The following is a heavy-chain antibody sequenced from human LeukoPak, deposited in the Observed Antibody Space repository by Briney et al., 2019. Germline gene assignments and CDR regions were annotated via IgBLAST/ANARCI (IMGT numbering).Heavy chain of an antibody. CDR1: GFTFSSYA. D-gene: IGHD1-26*01. J-gene: IGHJ3*02. Sequence: GGSLRLSCAASGFTFSSYAMSWVRQAPGKGLEWVSAISGSGGSTYYADSVKGRFTISRDNSKNSLYLQMNSLRAEDTAVYYCARAGSRGGAINDAFDIWGQGTMVTVSS. CDR3: ARAGSRGGAINDAFDI. CDR2: ISGSGGST. V-gene: IGHV3-23*01.